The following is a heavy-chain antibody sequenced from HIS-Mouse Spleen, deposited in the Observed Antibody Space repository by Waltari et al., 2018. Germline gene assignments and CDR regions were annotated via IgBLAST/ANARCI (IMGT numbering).Heavy chain of an antibody. D-gene: IGHD6-19*01. Sequence: QLQLQESGPGLVKPSETLSLTCTVPGGSISSSSYYWGWIRQPPGKGLERIGSIYYSGSTYYNPSVKSRVTISVDTSKNQCSLKLSSVTAADTAVYYCARRRGWFDYWGQGTLVTVSS. CDR3: ARRRGWFDY. V-gene: IGHV4-39*01. J-gene: IGHJ4*02. CDR2: IYYSGST. CDR1: GGSISSSSYY.